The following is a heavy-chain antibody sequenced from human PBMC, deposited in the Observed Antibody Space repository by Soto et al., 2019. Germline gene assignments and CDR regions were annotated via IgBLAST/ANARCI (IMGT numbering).Heavy chain of an antibody. CDR1: GYSFTNYG. V-gene: IGHV1-18*04. CDR3: TREADLGGVLANGY. Sequence: ASVKVSCKASGYSFTNYGITWVRQAPGQGLEWMGWISAYYGNTDYAQKFQGRVTMTTDTSTTTAFMELRSLRSDDTAVYYCTREADLGGVLANGYWGQGTLVTVYS. J-gene: IGHJ4*02. D-gene: IGHD3-16*01. CDR2: ISAYYGNT.